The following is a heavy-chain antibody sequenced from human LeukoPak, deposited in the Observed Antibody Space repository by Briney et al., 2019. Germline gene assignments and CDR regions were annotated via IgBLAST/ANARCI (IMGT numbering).Heavy chain of an antibody. J-gene: IGHJ4*02. CDR1: GGSISSYC. D-gene: IGHD3-10*01. CDR3: ARGGYYYGSGSYSYLDY. Sequence: SETLSLTCTVSGGSISSYCWSWIRQPPGKGLEWIGYIYYSGSTNYNPSLKSRVTISVDTSKNQFSLKLSSVTAADTAVYYCARGGYYYGSGSYSYLDYWGQGTLVTVSS. V-gene: IGHV4-59*01. CDR2: IYYSGST.